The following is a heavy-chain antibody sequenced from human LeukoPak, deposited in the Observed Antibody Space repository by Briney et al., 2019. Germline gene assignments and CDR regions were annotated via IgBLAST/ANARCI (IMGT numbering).Heavy chain of an antibody. CDR2: IYYSGST. J-gene: IGHJ4*02. CDR1: GGSLSSGYYY. V-gene: IGHV4-30-4*01. CDR3: ARGLEMATTELDN. Sequence: PSETLSLTCTVSGGSLSSGYYYWSWIRQPPGKGLEWIGYIYYSGSTYYNPSLRSRITISVDTSKNQFSLQLNSVTPDDTAVYFCARGLEMATTELDNWGQGTLVTVSS. D-gene: IGHD5-24*01.